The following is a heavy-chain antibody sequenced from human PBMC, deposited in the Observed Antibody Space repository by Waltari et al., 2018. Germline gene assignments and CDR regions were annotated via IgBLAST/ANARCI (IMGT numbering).Heavy chain of an antibody. V-gene: IGHV3-53*01. J-gene: IGHJ4*02. D-gene: IGHD2-15*01. CDR2: IYSGGST. Sequence: EVQLVESGGGLIQPGGSLRLSCAASGFTVSSNYMSGVRKAQGKGLEWVSVIYSGGSTYYADSVKGRFTISRDNSKNTLYLQMNSLRAEDTAVYYCASSPRVAALNLGYWGQGTLVTVSS. CDR1: GFTVSSNY. CDR3: ASSPRVAALNLGY.